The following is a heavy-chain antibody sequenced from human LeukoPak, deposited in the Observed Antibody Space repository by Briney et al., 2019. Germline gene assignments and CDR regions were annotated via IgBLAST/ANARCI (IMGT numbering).Heavy chain of an antibody. Sequence: GSLRLSCAASGFTFSSYEMNWVRQAPGKGLEWVSYISSRGSTIYYADSVKGRFTISRDNAKNSLYLQMNSLRAEDTAVYYCARDQSGYWVYFDYWGQGTMVTVSS. CDR3: ARDQSGYWVYFDY. J-gene: IGHJ4*02. CDR1: GFTFSSYE. V-gene: IGHV3-48*03. D-gene: IGHD3-3*01. CDR2: ISSRGSTI.